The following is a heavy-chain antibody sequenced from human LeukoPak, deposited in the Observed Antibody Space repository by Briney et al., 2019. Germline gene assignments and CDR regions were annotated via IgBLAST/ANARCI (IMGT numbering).Heavy chain of an antibody. J-gene: IGHJ4*02. CDR2: INYSGSS. D-gene: IGHD1-26*01. CDR1: GGSISNYY. V-gene: IGHV4-59*01. Sequence: PSETLSLTCTVSGGSISNYYWSWIRQPPGKGLEWIAYINYSGSSNYNPSLKSRVTISVDTSKNHFSLTLSSVTAADTAVYYCARHVGAFDYWGQGTLVTVSS. CDR3: ARHVGAFDY.